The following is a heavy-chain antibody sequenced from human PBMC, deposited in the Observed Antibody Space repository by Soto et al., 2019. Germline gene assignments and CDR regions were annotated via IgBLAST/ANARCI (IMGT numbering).Heavy chain of an antibody. CDR1: GYTFTSYG. D-gene: IGHD3-10*01. CDR3: ARGDSLWSGECLRFDY. CDR2: ISSYNDNT. V-gene: IGHV1-18*01. J-gene: IGHJ4*02. Sequence: QVQLVQSGAEVKKPGASVKVSCKASGYTFTSYGISWVRQAPGQGLKWMGWISSYNDNTNYTQKLQDRVTLTTDTPTSTAYLERRSLRADDPPVYYCARGDSLWSGECLRFDYWGQGALVTVSS.